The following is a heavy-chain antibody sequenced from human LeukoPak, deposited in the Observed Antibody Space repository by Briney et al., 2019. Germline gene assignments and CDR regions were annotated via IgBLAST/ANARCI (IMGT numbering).Heavy chain of an antibody. J-gene: IGHJ4*02. CDR3: AKDGYHTVMYYFGY. V-gene: IGHV3-30*18. CDR1: GFTFSSYG. CDR2: ISYDGSNK. Sequence: GGSLRLSCAASGFTFSSYGMHWVRQAPGKGLEWVAVISYDGSNKYYADSVKGRFTISRDNSKNTLYLQMNSLRAEDTAVYYCAKDGYHTVMYYFGYWGQGTLVTVSS. D-gene: IGHD4-11*01.